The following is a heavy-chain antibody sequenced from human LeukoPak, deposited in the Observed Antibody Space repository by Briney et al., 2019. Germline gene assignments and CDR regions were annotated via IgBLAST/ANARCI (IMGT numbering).Heavy chain of an antibody. CDR3: ARVGAVDSGSSHAFDI. D-gene: IGHD1-26*01. J-gene: IGHJ3*02. V-gene: IGHV1-69*06. CDR1: GGTFSSYD. CDR2: IIPIFGTA. Sequence: SVKVSCKASGGTFSSYDISWVRQAPGQGLEWMGGIIPIFGTANYAQKFQGRVTITADKSTSTAYMELSSLRSEDTAVYYCARVGAVDSGSSHAFDIWGQGTMVTVSS.